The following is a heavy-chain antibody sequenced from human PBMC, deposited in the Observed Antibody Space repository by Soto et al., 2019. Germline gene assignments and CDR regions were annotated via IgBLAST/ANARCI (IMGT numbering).Heavy chain of an antibody. J-gene: IGHJ4*02. CDR2: IFYSGST. D-gene: IGHD3-3*01. CDR1: GGSINSGGYY. V-gene: IGHV4-31*03. CDR3: ASASSYDFSHLAY. Sequence: SETLSLTCTVSGGSINSGGYYWSWIRQHPGRGLEWIGYIFYSGSTYYNPSLKSRVTISVDTSKNHFSLRLSSVTVADTAVYYCASASSYDFSHLAYWGQGTLVTVS.